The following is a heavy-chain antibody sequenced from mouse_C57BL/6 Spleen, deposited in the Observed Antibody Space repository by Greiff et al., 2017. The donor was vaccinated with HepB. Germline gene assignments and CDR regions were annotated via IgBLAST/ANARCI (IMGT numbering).Heavy chain of an antibody. J-gene: IGHJ3*01. Sequence: VQLQQSGAELVRPGSSVKLSCKASGYTFTSYWMHWVKQRPIQGLEWIGNIDPSDSETHYNQKFKDKATLTVDKSSSTAYMQRSSLTSEDSAVYYCARGRACFAYWGQGTLVTVSA. V-gene: IGHV1-52*01. CDR2: IDPSDSET. CDR1: GYTFTSYW. CDR3: ARGRACFAY.